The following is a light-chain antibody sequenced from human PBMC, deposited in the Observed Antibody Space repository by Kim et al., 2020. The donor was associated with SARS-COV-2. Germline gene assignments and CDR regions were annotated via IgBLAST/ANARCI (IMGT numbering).Light chain of an antibody. CDR1: QEISNH. J-gene: IGKJ1*01. V-gene: IGKV1-33*01. CDR3: QQYHNLPWT. CDR2: EAS. Sequence: AAVRDRVTISCQASQEISNHLNWHQQKPGKAPKVLIYEASNLETGVPSRFSGSRSGTDFNFTISSLQPEDITTYYCQQYHNLPWTFCQGTKVDIK.